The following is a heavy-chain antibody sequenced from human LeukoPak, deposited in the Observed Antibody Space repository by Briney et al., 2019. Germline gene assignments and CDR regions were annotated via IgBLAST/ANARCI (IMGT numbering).Heavy chain of an antibody. J-gene: IGHJ5*02. CDR1: GDSISSYY. D-gene: IGHD2-2*01. CDR3: ARGEGCSSTSCYRRWFDP. V-gene: IGHV4-34*01. CDR2: INHSGST. Sequence: SETLSLTCTVSGDSISSYYWSWIRQPPGKGLEWIGEINHSGSTNYNPSLKSRVTISVDTSKNQFSLKLSSVTAADTAVYYCARGEGCSSTSCYRRWFDPWGQGTLVTVSS.